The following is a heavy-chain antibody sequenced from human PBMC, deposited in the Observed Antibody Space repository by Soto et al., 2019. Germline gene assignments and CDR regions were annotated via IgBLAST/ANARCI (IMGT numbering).Heavy chain of an antibody. J-gene: IGHJ6*03. CDR2: IYYSGST. Sequence: SETLSLTCTVSGGSISSYYWSWIRQPPGKGLEWIGYIYYSGSTNYNPSLKSRVTISVDTSKNQFSLKLSSVTAADTAVYYCARQNPTVTTYYYYYYMDVWGKGTTVTVS. D-gene: IGHD4-17*01. CDR3: ARQNPTVTTYYYYYYMDV. V-gene: IGHV4-59*08. CDR1: GGSISSYY.